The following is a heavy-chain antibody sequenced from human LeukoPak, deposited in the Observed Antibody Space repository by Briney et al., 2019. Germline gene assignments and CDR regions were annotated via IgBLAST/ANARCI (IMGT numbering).Heavy chain of an antibody. CDR1: GYTFTNYD. V-gene: IGHV1-8*02. CDR2: MKPNSGKT. J-gene: IGHJ4*02. D-gene: IGHD3-10*01. CDR3: AIGSFGESFPG. Sequence: GASVKVSCKASGYTFTNYDINWVRQASGQGLEWMGWMKPNSGKTGYTQKFQGRVTMTRNTSINTAYMELSSLRSEDTAVYYCAIGSFGESFPGWGQGTLVTVSS.